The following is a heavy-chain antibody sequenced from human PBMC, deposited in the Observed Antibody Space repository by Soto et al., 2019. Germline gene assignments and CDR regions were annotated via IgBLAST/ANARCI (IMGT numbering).Heavy chain of an antibody. J-gene: IGHJ6*02. D-gene: IGHD2-8*01. CDR3: ARCDATDCSNVVCSYFYYHGMDV. V-gene: IGHV1-2*06. CDR1: GYSFTDYH. CDR2: INPKSGGT. Sequence: GASVKVSCKASGYSFTDYHIHWVRQAPGQGLEWLGRINPKSGGTSTAQKFQGRVTITADTSISTAYMELTRLTSDDTAVYYCARCDATDCSNVVCSYFYYHGMDVWGQGTTVTVSS.